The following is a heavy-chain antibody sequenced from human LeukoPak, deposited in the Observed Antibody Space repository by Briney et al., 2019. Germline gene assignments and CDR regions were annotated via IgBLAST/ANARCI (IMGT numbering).Heavy chain of an antibody. CDR2: INHSGST. CDR3: ARKTGTYGGLLDY. D-gene: IGHD1-1*01. CDR1: GGSFSGYY. J-gene: IGHJ4*02. Sequence: PSETLSLTCAVYGGSFSGYYWSWIRQPPGKGLEWIGEINHSGSTNYNPSLKSRVTISVDTSKNQFSLKLSSVTAADTAVYYCARKTGTYGGLLDYWGQGTLVTVSS. V-gene: IGHV4-34*01.